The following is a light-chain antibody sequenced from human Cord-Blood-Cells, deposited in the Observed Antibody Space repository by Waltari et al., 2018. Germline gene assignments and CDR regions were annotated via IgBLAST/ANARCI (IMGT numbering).Light chain of an antibody. J-gene: IGKJ4*01. CDR1: QGIGSW. V-gene: IGKV1-12*01. Sequence: DIQMTQSPSSVSASVGDGVTITCRASQGIGSWLAWYQQKPGKAHKLLIYAASSLQSGVPTIFSSSASATDSPITISSLQPEDVATYYCQQANSFPLTFGGGTKVEIK. CDR3: QQANSFPLT. CDR2: AAS.